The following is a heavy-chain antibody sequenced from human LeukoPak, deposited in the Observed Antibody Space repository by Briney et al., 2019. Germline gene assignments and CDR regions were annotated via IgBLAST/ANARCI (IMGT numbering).Heavy chain of an antibody. D-gene: IGHD3-22*01. CDR2: FDPEDGET. CDR3: ATRGYYYDSSGYYFDY. Sequence: ASVKVSCKVSGYTLSELSMHWVRQAPGKGLEWMGGFDPEDGETIYAQKFQGRVTMTEDTSTDTAYMELSSLRSEDTAVYYCATRGYYYDSSGYYFDYWGQGTLVTVSS. V-gene: IGHV1-24*01. CDR1: GYTLSELS. J-gene: IGHJ4*02.